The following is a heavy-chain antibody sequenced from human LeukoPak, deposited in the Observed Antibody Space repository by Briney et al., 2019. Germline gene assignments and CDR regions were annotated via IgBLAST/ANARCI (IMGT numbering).Heavy chain of an antibody. J-gene: IGHJ4*02. Sequence: SETLSLTCAVYGGSFSGYYWSWIRQPPGKGLEWIGEINHSGSTNYNPSLKSRVTISVDTSKNQFSLKLSSVTAADTAVYYCARLDIVVVPAATTPGIAAAGTDYWGQGTLVTVSS. CDR3: ARLDIVVVPAATTPGIAAAGTDY. D-gene: IGHD2-2*01. CDR1: GGSFSGYY. V-gene: IGHV4-34*01. CDR2: INHSGST.